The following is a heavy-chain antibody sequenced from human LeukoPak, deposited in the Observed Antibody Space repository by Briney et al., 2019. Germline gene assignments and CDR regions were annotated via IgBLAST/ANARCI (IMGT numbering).Heavy chain of an antibody. Sequence: ASVKVSCKASGYTFTSYDINWVRQATGQGLEWMGWMNPNSGNTGYAQKFQGRVTMTRNTSLSTAYMELSSLRSEDTAVYYCARAARGYSSSWYVAEDYWGQGTLVTGSS. CDR2: MNPNSGNT. CDR3: ARAARGYSSSWYVAEDY. V-gene: IGHV1-8*01. J-gene: IGHJ4*02. CDR1: GYTFTSYD. D-gene: IGHD6-13*01.